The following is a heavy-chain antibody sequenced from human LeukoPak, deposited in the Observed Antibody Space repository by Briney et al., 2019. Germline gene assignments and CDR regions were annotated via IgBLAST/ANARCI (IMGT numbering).Heavy chain of an antibody. D-gene: IGHD6-13*01. J-gene: IGHJ3*02. CDR1: GYTFTSYG. CDR3: ASDLPYSSSWSRAFDI. Sequence: ASVKVSCKASGYTFTSYGISWVRQAPGQGLEWMGWINPNSGGTNYAQKFQGRVTMTRDTSISTAYMELSRLRSDDTAVYYCASDLPYSSSWSRAFDIWGQGTTVTVSS. CDR2: INPNSGGT. V-gene: IGHV1-2*02.